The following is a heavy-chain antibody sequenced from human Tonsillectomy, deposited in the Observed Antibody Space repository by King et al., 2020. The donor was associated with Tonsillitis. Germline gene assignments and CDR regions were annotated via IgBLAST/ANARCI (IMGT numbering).Heavy chain of an antibody. Sequence: QLQESGPGLVKPSETLSLTCTVSGGSITTNSYYCAWIRQPPGKVLELVASICYTGRTPFSPSFKSRVTISVDTSKKQFSLMLSSVTAADTAVYYCARQTYDYLWGSYRPTFDYWGQGTLVTVSS. CDR1: GGSITTNSYY. D-gene: IGHD3-16*02. CDR2: ICYTGRT. V-gene: IGHV4-39*01. CDR3: ARQTYDYLWGSYRPTFDY. J-gene: IGHJ4*02.